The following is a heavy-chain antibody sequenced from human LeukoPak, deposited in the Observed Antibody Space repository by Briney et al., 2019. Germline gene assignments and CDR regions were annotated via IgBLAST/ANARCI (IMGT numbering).Heavy chain of an antibody. CDR1: GYSISSGYY. J-gene: IGHJ2*01. Sequence: PSETLSLTCTVSGYSISSGYYWGWIRQPPGKGLEWIGSIYHSGSTYYNPSLKSRVTISVDTSKNQFSLKLSSVTAADTAVYYFARDRYYYDSSGYYYAWYFDLWGRGTLVTVSS. D-gene: IGHD3-22*01. CDR2: IYHSGST. CDR3: ARDRYYYDSSGYYYAWYFDL. V-gene: IGHV4-38-2*02.